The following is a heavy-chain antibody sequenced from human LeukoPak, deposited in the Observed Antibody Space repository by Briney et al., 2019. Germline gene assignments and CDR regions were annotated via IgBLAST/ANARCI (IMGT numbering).Heavy chain of an antibody. CDR3: ARYNYYYGMDV. Sequence: KTSETLPLTCAVYGGSFSGYYWSWIRQPPGKGLEWIGEINHSGSTNYNPSLKSRVTISVDTSKNQFSLKLSSVTAADTAVYYCARYNYYYGMDVWGQGTAVTVSS. V-gene: IGHV4-34*01. CDR1: GGSFSGYY. CDR2: INHSGST. J-gene: IGHJ6*02.